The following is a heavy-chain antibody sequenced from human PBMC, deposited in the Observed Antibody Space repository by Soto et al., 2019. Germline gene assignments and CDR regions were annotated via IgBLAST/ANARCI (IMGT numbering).Heavy chain of an antibody. D-gene: IGHD2-21*01. CDR2: ISAYDGNT. J-gene: IGHJ5*02. V-gene: IGHV1-18*01. CDR1: GGTFSSYG. CDR3: ARHNSQWPNWFDP. Sequence: GASVKVSCKASGGTFSSYGISWVRQAPGQGLEWMGWISAYDGNTNYAQKVQGRVTMTTDTSTSTAYMELRSLRSDDTAVYYCARHNSQWPNWFDPWGQGTLVTVSS.